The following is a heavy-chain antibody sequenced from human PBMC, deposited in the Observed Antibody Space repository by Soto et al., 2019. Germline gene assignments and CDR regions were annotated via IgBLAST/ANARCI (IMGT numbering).Heavy chain of an antibody. D-gene: IGHD5-18*01. CDR1: RFTFSNYG. J-gene: IGHJ4*02. V-gene: IGHV3-30*18. Sequence: GGSLRLSCAASRFTFSNYGMQWVRQAPGKGLGWVAVISHDGTVKYYADSVKGRFTISRDNFQNTLDLQMDSLRAEDTAVYYCAKERDTRSSSCFDSWGQGTLVTV. CDR3: AKERDTRSSSCFDS. CDR2: ISHDGTVK.